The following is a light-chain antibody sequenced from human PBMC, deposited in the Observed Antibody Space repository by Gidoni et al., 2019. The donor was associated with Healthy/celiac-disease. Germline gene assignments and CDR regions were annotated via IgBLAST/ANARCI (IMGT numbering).Light chain of an antibody. CDR1: QSISSY. V-gene: IGKV1-39*01. J-gene: IGKJ1*01. CDR2: AAS. Sequence: DIQMTQSPSSLSASVGDRVTITCRASQSISSYLNWYQQKPGEATIYAASSLQSGVPSRFSGSGSGTDFTLTISSLQPEDFATYYCQQSYSTPWTFGQGTKVEIK. CDR3: QQSYSTPWT.